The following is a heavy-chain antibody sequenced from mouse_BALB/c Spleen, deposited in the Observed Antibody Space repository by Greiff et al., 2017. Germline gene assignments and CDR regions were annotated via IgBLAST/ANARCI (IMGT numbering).Heavy chain of an antibody. CDR1: GFTFSSYG. V-gene: IGHV5-6-3*01. Sequence: EVKLVESGGGLVQPGGSLKLSCAASGFTFSSYGMSWVRQTPDKRLELVATINSNGGSTYYPDSVKGRFTISRDNAKNTLYLQMSSLKSEDTAMYYCARDPDSITTATGFDYWGQGTTLTVSS. CDR2: INSNGGST. D-gene: IGHD1-2*01. CDR3: ARDPDSITTATGFDY. J-gene: IGHJ2*01.